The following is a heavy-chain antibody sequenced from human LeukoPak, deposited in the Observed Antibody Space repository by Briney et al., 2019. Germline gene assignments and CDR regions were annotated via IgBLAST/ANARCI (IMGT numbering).Heavy chain of an antibody. CDR2: IIRIFGTA. Sequence: ASVKVSCKASGGTFSSYAISWVRQAPGQGLEWMGGIIRIFGTADYAQKFQGRVTITADDSTSTPYMELSSLRAEDTAVYYCARALDGIVVVPALLGHYYYYMAVWGKGTTVTVSS. V-gene: IGHV1-69*13. D-gene: IGHD2-2*01. J-gene: IGHJ6*03. CDR3: ARALDGIVVVPALLGHYYYYMAV. CDR1: GGTFSSYA.